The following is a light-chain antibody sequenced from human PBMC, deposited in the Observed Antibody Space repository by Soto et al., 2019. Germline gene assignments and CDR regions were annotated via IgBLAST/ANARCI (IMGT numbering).Light chain of an antibody. J-gene: IGKJ4*01. V-gene: IGKV1-5*03. Sequence: DIPMTPSPSTLSASVGDRVTLTCRASQSISYWLAWYQQRPGKAPRLLIYKASSLQSGVPSRFSGSGSGTEFTLTISSLQPDDFATYFCLQYNYYPLTFGGGTKVDIK. CDR2: KAS. CDR1: QSISYW. CDR3: LQYNYYPLT.